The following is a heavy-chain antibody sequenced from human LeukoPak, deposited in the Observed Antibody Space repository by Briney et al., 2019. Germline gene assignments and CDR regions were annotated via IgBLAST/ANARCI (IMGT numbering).Heavy chain of an antibody. J-gene: IGHJ3*02. D-gene: IGHD3-10*01. CDR2: ISAYNGNT. CDR3: ARCGELYGSGPLGAFDI. CDR1: GYTFTSYG. V-gene: IGHV1-18*01. Sequence: GASVKVSCKASGYTFTSYGISWVRQAPGQGLEWMGWISAYNGNTNYAQKLQGRVTMTTDTSTSTAYMELRSLRSDDTAVYYCARCGELYGSGPLGAFDIWGQGTMVTVSS.